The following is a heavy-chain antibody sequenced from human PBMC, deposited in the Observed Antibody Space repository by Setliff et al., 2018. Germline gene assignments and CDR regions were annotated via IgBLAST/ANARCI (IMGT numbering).Heavy chain of an antibody. Sequence: PGGSLRLSCAASGFTFNNYAVSWVRQPPGKGLEWVSTIFNGGGSAYYADSVKGRFTISRDNSKSTLYLQMNSLRAEDSALYYCAKDPNGDFFGAFDTWGQGTLVTVSS. CDR2: IFNGGGSA. CDR1: GFTFNNYA. CDR3: AKDPNGDFFGAFDT. V-gene: IGHV3-23*03. D-gene: IGHD4-17*01. J-gene: IGHJ5*02.